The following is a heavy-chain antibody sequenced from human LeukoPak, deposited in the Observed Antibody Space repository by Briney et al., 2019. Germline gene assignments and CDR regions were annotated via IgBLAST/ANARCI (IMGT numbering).Heavy chain of an antibody. CDR2: INHSGST. J-gene: IGHJ6*03. Sequence: SETLSLTCAVYGGSFSGYYWSWIRQPPGKGLEWTGEINHSGSTNYNPSLKSRVTISVDTSKDQFSLKLSSVTAADTAVYYCARGHKTGTSYYYYYYYMDVWGKGTTVTVSS. D-gene: IGHD1-1*01. CDR1: GGSFSGYY. V-gene: IGHV4-34*01. CDR3: ARGHKTGTSYYYYYYYMDV.